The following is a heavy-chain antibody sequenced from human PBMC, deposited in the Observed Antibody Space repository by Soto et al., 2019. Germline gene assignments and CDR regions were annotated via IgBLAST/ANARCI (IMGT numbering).Heavy chain of an antibody. CDR2: IVVGSGNT. CDR1: GFTFTSSA. CDR3: AAAPDWNYYYYYYGMDV. D-gene: IGHD1-7*01. V-gene: IGHV1-58*01. Sequence: SVKVSCKASGFTFTSSAVQWVRQARGQRLEWIGWIVVGSGNTNYAQKFQERVTITRDMSTSTAYMELSSLRSEDTAVYYCAAAPDWNYYYYYYGMDVWGQGTTVTVSS. J-gene: IGHJ6*02.